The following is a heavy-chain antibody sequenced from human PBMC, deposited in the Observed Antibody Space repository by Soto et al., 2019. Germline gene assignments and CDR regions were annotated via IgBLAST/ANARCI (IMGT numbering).Heavy chain of an antibody. CDR2: IYSSGST. CDR1: GGSISSSSYY. V-gene: IGHV4-39*01. CDR3: AVRRVGEAFDI. J-gene: IGHJ3*02. Sequence: QLQLQESGPGLVKPSETLSLTCTGSGGSISSSSYYWGWIRQPPGKGLEWIGSIYSSGSTYYNPSLKRRVTISVDMSKYQFPLKLSSVTAADTDVYYCAVRRVGEAFDIWCQGTMVPVSS. D-gene: IGHD1-26*01.